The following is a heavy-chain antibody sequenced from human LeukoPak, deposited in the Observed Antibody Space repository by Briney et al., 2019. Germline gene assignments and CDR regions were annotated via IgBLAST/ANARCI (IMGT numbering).Heavy chain of an antibody. D-gene: IGHD2-2*01. CDR2: IKQDGSEK. CDR3: ARGGGYQLLRTVSVFFDY. V-gene: IGHV3-7*01. J-gene: IGHJ4*02. Sequence: GGSLRLSCAASGFTFSSYWMSWVRQAPGKGLEWVANIKQDGSEKYYVDSVKGRFTISRDNAKNSLYLQMNSLRAEDTAVYYCARGGGYQLLRTVSVFFDYWGQGTLVTVSS. CDR1: GFTFSSYW.